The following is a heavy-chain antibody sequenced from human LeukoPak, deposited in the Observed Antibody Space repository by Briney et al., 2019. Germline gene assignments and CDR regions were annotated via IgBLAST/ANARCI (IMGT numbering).Heavy chain of an antibody. Sequence: ETLSLTCTVSGGSISSYYWSWIRQPPGKGLEWIGYIYYSGSTNYNPSLKSRVIISVDTSKNQFSLKLSSVTAADTAVYYCARAVDTAMVTDYWGQGTLVTVSS. CDR3: ARAVDTAMVTDY. CDR2: IYYSGST. D-gene: IGHD5-18*01. CDR1: GGSISSYY. J-gene: IGHJ4*02. V-gene: IGHV4-59*08.